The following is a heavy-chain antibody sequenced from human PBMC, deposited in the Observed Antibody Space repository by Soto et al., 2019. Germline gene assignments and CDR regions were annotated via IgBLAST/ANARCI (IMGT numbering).Heavy chain of an antibody. CDR1: GFTFDDYA. V-gene: IGHV3-9*01. CDR2: ISWNSGGI. J-gene: IGHJ4*02. D-gene: IGHD3-9*01. Sequence: EVQLVESGGGLVQPDRSRRLSCAASGFTFDDYAMHWVRQGPGKGLEWVSGISWNSGGIGYADSVKGRFTISRDNAKNSLYLQMDRLRPEDTAFYYCAKSPHDILIGSAFDYWGQGTLVTVSS. CDR3: AKSPHDILIGSAFDY.